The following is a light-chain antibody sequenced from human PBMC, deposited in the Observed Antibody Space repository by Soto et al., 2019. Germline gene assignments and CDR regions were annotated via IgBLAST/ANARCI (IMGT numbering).Light chain of an antibody. Sequence: DVQMTQAPSSLSPSVGDRVTITCRASQGISNYLAWYQQKPGKVPKLLIYAASILQSGVPSRFSGSGSGTDFTLNISSLPPEDVATYYFQKYNSAPRTFGGGTNVEIK. J-gene: IGKJ4*01. CDR3: QKYNSAPRT. CDR1: QGISNY. V-gene: IGKV1-27*01. CDR2: AAS.